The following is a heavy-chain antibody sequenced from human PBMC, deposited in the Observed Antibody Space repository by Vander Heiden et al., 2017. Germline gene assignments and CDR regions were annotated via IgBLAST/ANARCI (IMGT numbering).Heavy chain of an antibody. CDR1: GFTFSSYG. D-gene: IGHD2-2*01. J-gene: IGHJ6*02. CDR2: ISGSGGST. V-gene: IGHV3-23*01. Sequence: EVQLLESGGGLVQPGGSLRLSCAASGFTFSSYGMSWVRQAPGKGLEWVSAISGSGGSTFYADSVKGRFTSSRDNPKNTLYLQLNSLRAEDTAVYYCAKQRTSCSSTSCYYYYGMDVWGQGTTVTVSS. CDR3: AKQRTSCSSTSCYYYYGMDV.